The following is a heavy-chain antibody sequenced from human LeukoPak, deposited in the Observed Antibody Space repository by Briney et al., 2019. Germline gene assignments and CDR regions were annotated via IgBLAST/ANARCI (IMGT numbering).Heavy chain of an antibody. CDR2: IDPHSGGT. CDR3: AREYYGSSCTKYAFDI. J-gene: IGHJ3*02. Sequence: GASVKVSCKASGYTFIDYYIHWVRQAPGQGLEWMGCIDPHSGGTKYAQKLQGRVTMTRDTSISTAYMELTRLRSDDTAMFYCAREYYGSSCTKYAFDIWGQGTMVSVSS. CDR1: GYTFIDYY. D-gene: IGHD3-22*01. V-gene: IGHV1-2*02.